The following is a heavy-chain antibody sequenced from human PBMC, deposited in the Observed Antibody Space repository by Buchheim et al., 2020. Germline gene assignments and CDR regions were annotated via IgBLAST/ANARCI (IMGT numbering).Heavy chain of an antibody. CDR1: GFSFSDYS. Sequence: VHLVESGGGLVQPGGSLRLSCAASGFSFSDYSMNWVRQAPGKGLEWISYINGRSSNAKYADSVKGRFTISRDNGKSSLYLQLSSLRAEDTAVYYGARDHCDGDCRFDYWGQGTL. J-gene: IGHJ4*02. CDR3: ARDHCDGDCRFDY. D-gene: IGHD2-21*02. CDR2: INGRSSNA. V-gene: IGHV3-48*01.